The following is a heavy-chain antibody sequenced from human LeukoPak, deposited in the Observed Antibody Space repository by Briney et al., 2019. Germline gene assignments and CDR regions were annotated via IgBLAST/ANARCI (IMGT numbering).Heavy chain of an antibody. J-gene: IGHJ3*02. CDR2: ISSSGSTI. CDR1: GFTFSSYE. CDR3: AKDPGLVVVAATRDAFDI. D-gene: IGHD2-15*01. Sequence: PGGSLRLSCAASGFTFSSYEMNWVRQAPGKGLEWVSYISSSGSTIYYADSVKGRFTIARDNAKNSLYLQMNSLRAEDTAVYYCAKDPGLVVVAATRDAFDIWGQGTMVTVSS. V-gene: IGHV3-48*03.